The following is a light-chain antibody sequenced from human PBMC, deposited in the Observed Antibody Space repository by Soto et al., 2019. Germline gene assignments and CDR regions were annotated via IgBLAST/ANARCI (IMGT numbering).Light chain of an antibody. CDR2: RSS. CDR3: ETWDSSLRSRV. J-gene: IGLJ3*02. CDR1: TSNIGNYD. V-gene: IGLV1-51*02. Sequence: QSVLTQPPSMSAAPGQKVTISCSGSTSNIGNYDVAWYQQFPGRAPKLIIWRSSRRPSHIPERFSGSKSGTSASLDITGLQTGDEADYHCETWDSSLRSRVFGGGTKLTVL.